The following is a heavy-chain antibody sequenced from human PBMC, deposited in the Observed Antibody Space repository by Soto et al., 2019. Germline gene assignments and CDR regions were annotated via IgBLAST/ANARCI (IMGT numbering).Heavy chain of an antibody. CDR1: GFTFSSYS. CDR3: AREQDSSGSYYFDY. J-gene: IGHJ4*02. D-gene: IGHD3-22*01. V-gene: IGHV3-21*04. Sequence: GGSLRLSCAASGFTFSSYSMNWVRQAPGKGLEWVSSISSSSSYIYYADSVKGRFTISRDNAKNSLYLQMNSLRAEDTAVYYCAREQDSSGSYYFDYWGQGTLVTVSS. CDR2: ISSSSSYI.